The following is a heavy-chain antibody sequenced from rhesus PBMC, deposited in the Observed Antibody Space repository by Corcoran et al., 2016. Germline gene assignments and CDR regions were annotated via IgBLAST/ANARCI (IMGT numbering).Heavy chain of an antibody. Sequence: QVQLQESGPGLVKPSETLSLTCAVSGYSISSGYGWGWIRQPPGKGLEWIGQIYGCRGNTYYTPSLKSRITVSKDTSKNQFSLKLSSVTAADTAVYYCARESRWYGLDSWGQGVVVTVSS. J-gene: IGHJ6*01. CDR1: GYSISSGYG. CDR3: ARESRWYGLDS. CDR2: IYGCRGNT. V-gene: IGHV4-127*01. D-gene: IGHD2-15*01.